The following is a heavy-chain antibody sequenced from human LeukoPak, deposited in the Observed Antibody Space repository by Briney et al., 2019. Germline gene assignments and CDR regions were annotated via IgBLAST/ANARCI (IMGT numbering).Heavy chain of an antibody. CDR2: IHPEGNEK. D-gene: IGHD1-1*01. V-gene: IGHV3-7*04. J-gene: IGHJ4*02. CDR3: ARGDDSSVDH. Sequence: GGALRLSCAVSGFSFSNFWMSWVRQAPGRGLEWVANIHPEGNEKYHVESVKGRFTISRDNTKNLLFLQMNGLRVEDTAVYYCARGDDSSVDHCGQGTLVTVSS. CDR1: GFSFSNFW.